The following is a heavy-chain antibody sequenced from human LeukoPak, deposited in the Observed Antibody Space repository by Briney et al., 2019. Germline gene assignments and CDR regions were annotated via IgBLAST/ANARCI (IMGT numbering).Heavy chain of an antibody. CDR1: GCSFTSYW. CDR2: IYPGDSDT. V-gene: IGHV5-51*01. Sequence: GESLKISCKGSGCSFTSYWIGWVRQMPGKGLEWMGIIYPGDSDTRYSPSFQGQVTISADKSISTAYLQWSSLKASDTAMYYCARRKYQPYGGESNWFDPWGQGTLVTVSS. J-gene: IGHJ5*02. CDR3: ARRKYQPYGGESNWFDP. D-gene: IGHD2-2*01.